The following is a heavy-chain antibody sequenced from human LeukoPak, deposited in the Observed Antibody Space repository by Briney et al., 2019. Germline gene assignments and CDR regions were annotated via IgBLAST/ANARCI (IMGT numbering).Heavy chain of an antibody. CDR1: GFTFSSYW. J-gene: IGHJ1*01. D-gene: IGHD1-1*01. CDR2: ISSDGTST. CDR3: AGGYRYFHH. V-gene: IGHV3-74*01. Sequence: PGGSLRLSCAASGFTFSSYWMHWGRQAPGKGLVWVSRISSDGTSTSYADSVKGRFTISRDNAKNTLYLQMNSLRSEHTAVYYCAGGYRYFHHWGQGSLVTVSS.